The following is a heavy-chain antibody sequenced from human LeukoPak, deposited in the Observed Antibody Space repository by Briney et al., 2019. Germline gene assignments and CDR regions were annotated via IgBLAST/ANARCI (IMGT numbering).Heavy chain of an antibody. CDR3: ARGPY. CDR1: GDSISSGDYY. Sequence: SQTLSLTCTVSGDSISSGDYYWNWIRQPAGKRLEWIGRISTSGTPNYNPSFRGRLTISIDTSKNQFSLNLRSVTAAETGIYYCARGPYWGQGTLVTVSS. CDR2: ISTSGTP. V-gene: IGHV4-61*02. J-gene: IGHJ4*02.